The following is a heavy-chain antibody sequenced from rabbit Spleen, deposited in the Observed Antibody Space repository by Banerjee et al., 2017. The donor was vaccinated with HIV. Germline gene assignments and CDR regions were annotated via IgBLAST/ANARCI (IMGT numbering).Heavy chain of an antibody. D-gene: IGHD3-1*01. CDR2: IYTNTGTT. J-gene: IGHJ4*01. Sequence: QEQLVESGGGLVKPEGSLKLSCTASGFSLSNNYVMRWVRQAPGKGLEWIASIYTNTGTTYYATWAKGRFTISKTSSTTVTLQMTSLTAADTATYFCASDIYGYGVFSLWGQGTLVTVS. V-gene: IGHV1S45*01. CDR3: ASDIYGYGVFSL. CDR1: GFSLSNNYV.